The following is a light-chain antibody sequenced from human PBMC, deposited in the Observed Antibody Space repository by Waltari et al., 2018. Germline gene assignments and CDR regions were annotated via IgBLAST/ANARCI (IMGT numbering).Light chain of an antibody. CDR3: LLYYDGAQV. Sequence: QTVVTQEPSLTVSPGGTVTLTCAPNTGTVTPDYFANCFQQKPGQAPRPLISSTVHRHPWTPARFSGSLLGGRAALTLSGAQPEDEAEYYCLLYYDGAQVFGGGTKLTVL. V-gene: IGLV7-43*01. J-gene: IGLJ3*02. CDR1: TGTVTPDYF. CDR2: STV.